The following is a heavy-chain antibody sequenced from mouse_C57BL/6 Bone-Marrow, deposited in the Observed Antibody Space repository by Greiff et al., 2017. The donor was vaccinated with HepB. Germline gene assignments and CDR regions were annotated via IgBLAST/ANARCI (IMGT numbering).Heavy chain of an antibody. J-gene: IGHJ4*01. CDR2: IWSGGST. D-gene: IGHD4-1*01. Sequence: QVQLKESGPGLVQPSQSLSITCTVSGFSLTSYGVHWVRQSPGKGLEWLGVIWSGGSTDYNAALISRLSISKDNSKSQVFFKMNSLQADDTAIYYCARNWDGGAMDYWGQGTSVTVSS. CDR1: GFSLTSYG. CDR3: ARNWDGGAMDY. V-gene: IGHV2-2*01.